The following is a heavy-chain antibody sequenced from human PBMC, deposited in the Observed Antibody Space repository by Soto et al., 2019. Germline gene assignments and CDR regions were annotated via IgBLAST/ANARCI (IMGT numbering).Heavy chain of an antibody. V-gene: IGHV3-30*03. CDR2: ISSDGTKK. J-gene: IGHJ4*02. CDR1: SFTFTSYD. CDR3: GTDPYGDSFF. Sequence: QVQLVESGGGVVQPGRSLRLSCAASSFTFTSYDLHWVRQAPGKGLEWVAFISSDGTKKYYADSVKGRFTISRDNSKNTLYLQMNSRRHEDTDVYQCGTDPYGDSFFWGQGTLLTVSS. D-gene: IGHD4-17*01.